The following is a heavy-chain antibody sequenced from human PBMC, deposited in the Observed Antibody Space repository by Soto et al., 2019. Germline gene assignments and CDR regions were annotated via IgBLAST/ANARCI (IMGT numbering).Heavy chain of an antibody. D-gene: IGHD5-18*01. Sequence: QVQLVQSGAEVKKPGASVKVSCKASGYTFTSYGISWVRQAPGQGLEWMGWISAYNGNTNYAQKLQGRVTMTTDTSTSTTYMELRSLRSDDTAVYYCARDRARLLDIHPVNWFDPWGQGTLVTVSS. CDR2: ISAYNGNT. J-gene: IGHJ5*02. V-gene: IGHV1-18*01. CDR3: ARDRARLLDIHPVNWFDP. CDR1: GYTFTSYG.